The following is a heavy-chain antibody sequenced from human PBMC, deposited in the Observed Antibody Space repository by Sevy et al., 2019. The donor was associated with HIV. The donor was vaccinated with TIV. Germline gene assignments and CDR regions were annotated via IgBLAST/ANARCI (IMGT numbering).Heavy chain of an antibody. J-gene: IGHJ2*01. Sequence: GGSLRLSCAASGFTFSSYSMNWVRQAPGKGLEWVSSISSSSSYIYYADSVKGRFTISRDNAKNSLYLQMNSLSAEDTAVYYCARTAVIVGSLEYFDLWGRGTLVTVSS. D-gene: IGHD1-26*01. V-gene: IGHV3-21*01. CDR3: ARTAVIVGSLEYFDL. CDR1: GFTFSSYS. CDR2: ISSSSSYI.